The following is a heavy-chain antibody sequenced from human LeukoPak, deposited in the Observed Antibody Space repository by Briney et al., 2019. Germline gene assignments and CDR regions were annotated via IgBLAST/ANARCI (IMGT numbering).Heavy chain of an antibody. V-gene: IGHV3-7*01. Sequence: GGSLRLSCAASRFTFSIYWMSWVRQAPEKGLEWVANIKQDGSEKYYVDSVRGRFTISRDNAKNSLYLQMNSLRAEDTAVYYCARDRRVYGSRSSFDYWGQGTLVTVSS. D-gene: IGHD3-10*01. CDR1: RFTFSIYW. CDR3: ARDRRVYGSRSSFDY. CDR2: IKQDGSEK. J-gene: IGHJ4*02.